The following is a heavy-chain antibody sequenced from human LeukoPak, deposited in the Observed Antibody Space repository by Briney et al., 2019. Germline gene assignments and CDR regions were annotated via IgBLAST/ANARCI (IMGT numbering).Heavy chain of an antibody. V-gene: IGHV3-30*01. J-gene: IGHJ4*02. CDR2: MSYDGSSE. CDR3: ARGVCSDTTCYLFDY. CDR1: GFTFSSYA. Sequence: GRSLRLSCAASGFTFSSYAMHWVRQAPGKGLEWVAVMSYDGSSEFYADSVKRRFTISRDNSKNTLYLQMNSLRAEDTALYYCARGVCSDTTCYLFDYWGQGTLVTVSS. D-gene: IGHD2-2*01.